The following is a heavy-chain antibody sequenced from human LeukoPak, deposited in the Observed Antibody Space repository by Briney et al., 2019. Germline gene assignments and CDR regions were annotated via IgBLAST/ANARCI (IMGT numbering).Heavy chain of an antibody. Sequence: PGGSLRLSCAASGFTFSSYWMSWVRQAPGKGLEWVANIKQDGSEKYYVDSVKGRFTISRDNAKNSLYLQMNSLRAEDMAVYYCASGRGYGYGYVPFDYWGQGTLVTVSS. J-gene: IGHJ4*02. CDR2: IKQDGSEK. V-gene: IGHV3-7*01. CDR3: ASGRGYGYGYVPFDY. CDR1: GFTFSSYW. D-gene: IGHD5-18*01.